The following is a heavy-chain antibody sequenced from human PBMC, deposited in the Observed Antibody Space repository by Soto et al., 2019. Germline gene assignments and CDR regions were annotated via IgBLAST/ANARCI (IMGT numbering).Heavy chain of an antibody. CDR3: ARERGLRFTDLANLYGMDV. CDR2: ITSSSSNI. Sequence: EVQLVESGGGLVKPGGSLRLSCAASGFTFSSYSMNWVRQAPGKGLEWVSSITSSSSNIYYADSVKGRFTISRDNAKNSLYLQKNSLRAEDTAVYYCARERGLRFTDLANLYGMDVWGQGTTVTVSS. J-gene: IGHJ6*02. CDR1: GFTFSSYS. D-gene: IGHD3-3*01. V-gene: IGHV3-21*01.